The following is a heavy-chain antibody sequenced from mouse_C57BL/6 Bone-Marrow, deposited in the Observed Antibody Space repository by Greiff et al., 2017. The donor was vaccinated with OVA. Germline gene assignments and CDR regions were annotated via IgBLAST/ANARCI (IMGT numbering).Heavy chain of an antibody. CDR3: ARKSAMGWLPYFDY. J-gene: IGHJ2*01. D-gene: IGHD2-3*01. Sequence: QVHVKQSGAELVKPGASVKMSCKASGYTFTSYWITWVKQRPGQGLEWIGDIYPGSGSTNYNEKFKSKATLTVDTSSSTAYMQLSSLTSEDSAVYYCARKSAMGWLPYFDYWGQGTTLTVSS. V-gene: IGHV1-55*01. CDR2: IYPGSGST. CDR1: GYTFTSYW.